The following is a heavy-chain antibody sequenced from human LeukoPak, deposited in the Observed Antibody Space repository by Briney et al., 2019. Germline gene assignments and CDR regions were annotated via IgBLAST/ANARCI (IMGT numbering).Heavy chain of an antibody. CDR3: ERDQCSGGSCYSNH. V-gene: IGHV3-21*01. D-gene: IGHD2-15*01. J-gene: IGHJ5*02. Sequence: GGSLRLSCAASGFTFSSYSMNWVRQAPGKGLEWVSSISSSSSYIYYADSVKGRFTISRDNAKNSLYLQMNSLRAEDTAVYYCERDQCSGGSCYSNHWGQGTLVTVSS. CDR1: GFTFSSYS. CDR2: ISSSSSYI.